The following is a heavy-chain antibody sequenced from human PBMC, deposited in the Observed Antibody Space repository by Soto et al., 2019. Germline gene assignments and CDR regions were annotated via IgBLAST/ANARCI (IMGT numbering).Heavy chain of an antibody. V-gene: IGHV4-31*03. D-gene: IGHD2-21*01. J-gene: IGHJ4*02. Sequence: SETLSLTCSVSGVAMTYGGYSWSWIRQSPEKGLEWIGYIYYGGRTDYNPSLKSRVDMSVDTSKNQVSLNLNSVTGADTAMYYCAASAGDYYFDYWGRGTVVTVSS. CDR2: IYYGGRT. CDR3: AASAGDYYFDY. CDR1: GVAMTYGGYS.